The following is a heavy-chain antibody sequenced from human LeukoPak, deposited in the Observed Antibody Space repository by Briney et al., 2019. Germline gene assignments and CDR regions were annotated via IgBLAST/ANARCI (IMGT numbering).Heavy chain of an antibody. CDR1: GFTFRTYA. J-gene: IGHJ4*02. D-gene: IGHD1-1*01. CDR2: ITGTGGGGNKT. Sequence: GESLKISCAASGFTFRTYAMSWVRQAPGKGLEWVSVITGTGGGGNKTYYADSVRGRLSISRDDSKNVLFLQMNDLRVDDTAVYFCATTVTLDFWGQGTRVLVSS. V-gene: IGHV3-23*01. CDR3: ATTVTLDF.